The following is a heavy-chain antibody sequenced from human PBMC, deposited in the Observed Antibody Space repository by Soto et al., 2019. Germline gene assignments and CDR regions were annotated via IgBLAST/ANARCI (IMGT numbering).Heavy chain of an antibody. CDR3: TTPRGYSDYLGACWLDP. CDR2: IRSKANSYTT. CDR1: GFIFSDSA. Sequence: GGSLRLSYAASGFIFSDSAIHWVRQASGKGLEWVGRIRSKANSYTTAYAASVKGRFTISRDDSKNTAYLQMDSLKTEDTAVYYCTTPRGYSDYLGACWLDPWGQGTLVTVSS. D-gene: IGHD4-17*01. V-gene: IGHV3-73*01. J-gene: IGHJ5*02.